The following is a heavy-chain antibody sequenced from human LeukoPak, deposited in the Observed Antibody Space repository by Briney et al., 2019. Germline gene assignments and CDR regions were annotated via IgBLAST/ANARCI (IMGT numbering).Heavy chain of an antibody. CDR1: AGTFSSYA. CDR3: ASSGGFDWLSGLYYFDY. V-gene: IGHV1-69*01. D-gene: IGHD3-9*01. J-gene: IGHJ4*02. CDR2: IIPIFGTA. Sequence: SVKVSCKASAGTFSSYAISWVRQAPGQGLEWMGGIIPIFGTANYAQKFQGRVTITADETTSTAYMELSSLRSEDTAVYYCASSGGFDWLSGLYYFDYWGQGTLVTVSS.